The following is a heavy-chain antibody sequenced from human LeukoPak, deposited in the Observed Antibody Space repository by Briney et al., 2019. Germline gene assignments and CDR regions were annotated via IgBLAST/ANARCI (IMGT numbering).Heavy chain of an antibody. CDR1: GGSISSGGYY. J-gene: IGHJ4*02. D-gene: IGHD5-24*01. Sequence: PSETLSLTCTVSGGSISSGGYYWTWIREPPGKGLEWIGYIYYTGSTNYNPSLKSRVNISVDTSKNQFSLKLSSVTAADTAVYYCARVNFGDGYREYYFDYWGQGTLVTVSS. CDR3: ARVNFGDGYREYYFDY. CDR2: IYYTGST. V-gene: IGHV4-61*08.